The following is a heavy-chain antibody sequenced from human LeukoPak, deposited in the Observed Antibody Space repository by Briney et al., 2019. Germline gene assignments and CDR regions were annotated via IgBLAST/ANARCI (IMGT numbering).Heavy chain of an antibody. Sequence: GGSLRLSCAAAGFTFSSYGMHWARQAPGKGLEWVAFIRYDGSNKYYADSVKGRFTISRDNSKNTLYLQMNSLRAEDTAVYYCAKSSGVSSGWYFDYWGQGTLVTVSS. CDR2: IRYDGSNK. V-gene: IGHV3-30*02. CDR1: GFTFSSYG. CDR3: AKSSGVSSGWYFDY. J-gene: IGHJ4*02. D-gene: IGHD6-19*01.